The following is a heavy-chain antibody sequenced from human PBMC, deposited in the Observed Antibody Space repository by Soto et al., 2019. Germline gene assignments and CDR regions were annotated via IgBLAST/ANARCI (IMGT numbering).Heavy chain of an antibody. CDR3: ARSPQYCSGGSCYAYYYYYMDV. D-gene: IGHD2-15*01. J-gene: IGHJ6*03. CDR1: GGSISSYY. CDR2: IYYSGST. Sequence: QVQLQESGPGLVKPSETLSLTCTVSGGSISSYYWSWIRQPPGKGLEWIGYIYYSGSTNYNPSLKSRVTISVDTSKNQFSLKLSSVTAADTAVYYCARSPQYCSGGSCYAYYYYYMDVWGKGTTVTVSS. V-gene: IGHV4-59*01.